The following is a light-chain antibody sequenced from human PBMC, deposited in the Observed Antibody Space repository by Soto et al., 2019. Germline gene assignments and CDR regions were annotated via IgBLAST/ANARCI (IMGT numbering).Light chain of an antibody. V-gene: IGKV3-20*01. J-gene: IGKJ2*01. CDR2: GAS. Sequence: EIVLTQSPGTLSLSPGERATLSCRASQSVSSSYLAWYQQKPGQAPRLLIYGASSRATGIPDRFSGSGSGTGFTLTISRLEPEDFAVYYCQQYGSSPRTFGQGTKREIK. CDR1: QSVSSSY. CDR3: QQYGSSPRT.